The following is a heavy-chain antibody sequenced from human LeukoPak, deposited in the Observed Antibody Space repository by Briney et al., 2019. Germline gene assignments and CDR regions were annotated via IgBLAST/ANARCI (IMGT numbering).Heavy chain of an antibody. CDR2: IKEDGREQ. V-gene: IGHV3-7*01. Sequence: RSGGSXRLSCAASGFNFSDFWMTWVRQIPGKXLXWVANIKEDGREQYHVDSLKGRFAISRDNTKKSLFLQMNSLRGDDTGVYYCVRYSRPGGDMGLHHNFDQWGQGTLVTVSS. CDR3: VRYSRPGGDMGLHHNFDQ. D-gene: IGHD3-10*01. CDR1: GFNFSDFW. J-gene: IGHJ4*02.